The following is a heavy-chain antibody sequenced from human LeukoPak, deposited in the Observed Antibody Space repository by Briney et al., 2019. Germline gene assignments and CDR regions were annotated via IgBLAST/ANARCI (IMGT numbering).Heavy chain of an antibody. CDR3: ARHYCSSTSCQAFDI. CDR2: IYYSGST. V-gene: IGHV4-59*08. CDR1: GGSISSYY. Sequence: SETLSLTCTVSGGSISSYYWSWLRQPPGKGLEWLGYIYYSGSTNYNPSLKSRVTISVDTSKNQFALNLSSVTAADTAVYYCARHYCSSTSCQAFDIRGEGTMVTVSS. J-gene: IGHJ3*02. D-gene: IGHD2-2*01.